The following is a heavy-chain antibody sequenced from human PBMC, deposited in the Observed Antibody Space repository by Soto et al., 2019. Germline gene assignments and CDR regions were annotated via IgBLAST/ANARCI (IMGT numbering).Heavy chain of an antibody. D-gene: IGHD2-21*02. V-gene: IGHV3-23*04. J-gene: IGHJ4*02. CDR1: GFIFTTSD. Sequence: VQLVESEGGLVQPGGSLRLSCEASGFIFTTSDMSWVRQAPGKGLEWISSITITGDTTHYADSVKGRFTISRDNSRNTVYLQRNSLRVDDTAVYYCAKGGGGDHGYWGQGTLVAVSS. CDR3: AKGGGGDHGY. CDR2: ITITGDTT.